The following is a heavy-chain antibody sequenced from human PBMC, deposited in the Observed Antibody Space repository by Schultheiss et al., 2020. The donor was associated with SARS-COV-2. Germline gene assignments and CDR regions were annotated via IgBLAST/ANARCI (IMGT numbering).Heavy chain of an antibody. Sequence: GGSLRLSCAASGFTFSSYTMNWVRQAPGKGLEWVSSISSSSDYIYYADSVKGRFTISRDNAKNSLYLLMNRLRAEDTAVYYCAKEGVRWSIDSWGRGTLVTVSS. J-gene: IGHJ4*02. D-gene: IGHD3-16*01. CDR2: ISSSSDYI. CDR1: GFTFSSYT. V-gene: IGHV3-21*01. CDR3: AKEGVRWSIDS.